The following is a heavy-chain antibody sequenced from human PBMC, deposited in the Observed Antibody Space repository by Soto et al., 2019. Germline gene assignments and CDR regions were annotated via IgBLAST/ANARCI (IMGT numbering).Heavy chain of an antibody. D-gene: IGHD6-19*01. CDR3: AKGPYSSGWYFDYYYGMDV. V-gene: IGHV3-30*18. J-gene: IGHJ6*02. CDR1: GFTFSSYG. CDR2: ISYDGSNK. Sequence: GGSLRLSCAASGFTFSSYGMHWVRQAPGKGLEWVAVISYDGSNKYYADSVKGRFTISRDNSKNTLYLQMNSLRAEDTAVYYCAKGPYSSGWYFDYYYGMDVWGQGTTVTVSS.